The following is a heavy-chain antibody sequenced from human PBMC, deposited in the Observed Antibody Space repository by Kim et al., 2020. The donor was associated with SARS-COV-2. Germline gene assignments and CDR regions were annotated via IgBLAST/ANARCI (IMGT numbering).Heavy chain of an antibody. V-gene: IGHV1-69*13. Sequence: SVKVSCKASGGTFSSYAISWVRQAPGQGLEWMGGIIPIFGTANYAQKFQGRVTITADESTSTAYMELSSLRSEDTAVYYCARGHIAADTIYYGMDVWGQGTTVTVSS. J-gene: IGHJ6*02. CDR2: IIPIFGTA. D-gene: IGHD6-13*01. CDR3: ARGHIAADTIYYGMDV. CDR1: GGTFSSYA.